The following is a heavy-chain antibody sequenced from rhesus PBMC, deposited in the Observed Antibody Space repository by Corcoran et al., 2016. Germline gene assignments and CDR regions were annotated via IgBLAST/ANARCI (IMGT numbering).Heavy chain of an antibody. CDR1: GFTFRDYA. Sequence: DVQLVESGGGLVQPGGSLRLACEASGFTFRDYAMHWVRQAPGKGREWVSTISNIGTTVDYADSVKGRFTVSRDNAKNSLSLQMNSLRAEDTAVYYCSRDDYRSSWGQGVLITVSS. CDR2: ISNIGTTV. J-gene: IGHJ4*01. V-gene: IGHV3-183*02. D-gene: IGHD4-29*01. CDR3: SRDDYRSS.